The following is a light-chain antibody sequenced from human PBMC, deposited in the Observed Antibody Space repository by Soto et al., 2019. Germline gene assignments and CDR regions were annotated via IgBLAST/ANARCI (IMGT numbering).Light chain of an antibody. J-gene: IGLJ1*01. CDR3: CSYGGGNISYV. CDR1: SSDIGTYDY. V-gene: IGLV2-8*01. Sequence: SALTQPPSASGSPGQSVTISCTGTSSDIGTYDYVSWYQHLPDKAPKLIIYEVSKRPSGVPDRFSGSKSGNTASLTVSGLQAEDFFYYYGCSYGGGNISYVFCSGT. CDR2: EVS.